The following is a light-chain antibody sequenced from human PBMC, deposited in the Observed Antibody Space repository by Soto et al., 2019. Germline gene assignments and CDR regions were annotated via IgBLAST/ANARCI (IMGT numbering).Light chain of an antibody. CDR1: SSDVGAYNF. CDR3: SSYTTSSTWV. CDR2: EVS. J-gene: IGLJ3*02. Sequence: QSALTQPDSVSGSPGQSITISCTGTSSDVGAYNFVSWYQQHPGKAPKLMIFEVSNRPSGVSNRFSGSKSGNTASLTISGLQAEDEADYYCSSYTTSSTWVFGGGTKVTVL. V-gene: IGLV2-14*01.